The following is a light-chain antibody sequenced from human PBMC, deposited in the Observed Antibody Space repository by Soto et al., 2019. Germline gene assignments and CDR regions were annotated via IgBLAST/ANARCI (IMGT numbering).Light chain of an antibody. CDR1: SSNIGARYV. V-gene: IGLV1-40*01. J-gene: IGLJ1*01. CDR3: QSYDSSLSGSV. Sequence: QSVLTQPPSVSGAPGQRVSISCTGSSSNIGARYVVYWYQQLPGTAPKLLVSGVNDRPSGVPDRFSGSTSGTSASLDINGLQAEDEDDYYCQSYDSSLSGSVFGTGTKLTVL. CDR2: GVN.